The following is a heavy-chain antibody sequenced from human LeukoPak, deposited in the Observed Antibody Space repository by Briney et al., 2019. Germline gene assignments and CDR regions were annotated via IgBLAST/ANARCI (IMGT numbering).Heavy chain of an antibody. CDR3: ARGPKMVYAILGPFDY. J-gene: IGHJ4*02. CDR2: IIPIFGTA. D-gene: IGHD2-8*01. CDR1: GGTFSSYA. Sequence: ASVKVSCKASGGTFSSYAISRVRQAPGQGLEWMGGIIPIFGTANYAQKFQGRVTITTDESTSTAYMELSSLRSEDTAVYYCARGPKMVYAILGPFDYWGQGTLVTVSS. V-gene: IGHV1-69*05.